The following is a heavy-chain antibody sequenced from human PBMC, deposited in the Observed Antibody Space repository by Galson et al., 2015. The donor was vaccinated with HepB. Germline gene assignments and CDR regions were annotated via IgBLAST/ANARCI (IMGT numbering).Heavy chain of an antibody. J-gene: IGHJ6*03. CDR1: GFTFSNAW. D-gene: IGHD3-9*01. V-gene: IGHV3-15*07. CDR2: IKSKTDGGTT. Sequence: SLRLSCAASGFTFSNAWMNWVRQAPGKGLEWVGRIKSKTDGGTTDYAAPVKGRFTISRDDSKNTLYLQMNSLKTEDTAVYYCTTGLLTGSTHTPYYYYYMDVWGKGTTVTVSS. CDR3: TTGLLTGSTHTPYYYYYMDV.